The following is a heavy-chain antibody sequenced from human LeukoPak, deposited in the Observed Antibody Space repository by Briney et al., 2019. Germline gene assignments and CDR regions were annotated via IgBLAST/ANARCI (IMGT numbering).Heavy chain of an antibody. CDR3: SGAYCSSTSCYTQLYYGMDV. V-gene: IGHV3-30*04. CDR1: GFTFSSYA. D-gene: IGHD2-2*02. CDR2: ISYDGSNK. Sequence: PGRSLRLSCVASGFTFSSYAMHWVRQAPGKGLEWVAVISYDGSNKYYADSVKGRFTISRDNSKNTLYLQMNSLRAEDTAVYYCSGAYCSSTSCYTQLYYGMDVWGQGTTVTVSS. J-gene: IGHJ6*02.